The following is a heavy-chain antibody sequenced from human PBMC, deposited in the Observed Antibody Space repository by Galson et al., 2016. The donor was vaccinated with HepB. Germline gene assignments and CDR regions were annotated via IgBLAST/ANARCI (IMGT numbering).Heavy chain of an antibody. CDR1: GYTFTTYA. J-gene: IGHJ4*02. D-gene: IGHD6-13*01. V-gene: IGHV1-18*01. CDR2: ISPYNGNT. Sequence: SVKVSCKASGYTFTTYAVSWVRQAPGQGLEWMGWISPYNGNTNYAQKFQGRVTMTTDKSTSTAYMERRSLRSDDTAVYYCGRWDRATADIDYWGQGTLVTVSS. CDR3: GRWDRATADIDY.